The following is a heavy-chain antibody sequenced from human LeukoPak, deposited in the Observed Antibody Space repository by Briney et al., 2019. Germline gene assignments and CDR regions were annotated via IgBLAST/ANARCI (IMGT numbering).Heavy chain of an antibody. CDR3: ARLTGSESLDFYYYYGMDV. CDR1: GYTFTSYD. V-gene: IGHV1-8*01. Sequence: ASVKVSCKASGYTFTSYDINWVRQATGQGLEWMGWMNPNSGNTGYAQKFQGRVTMTRNTSISTAYMELSSLRSEDTAVYYCARLTGSESLDFYYYYGMDVWGQGTTVTVSS. CDR2: MNPNSGNT. D-gene: IGHD4/OR15-4a*01. J-gene: IGHJ6*02.